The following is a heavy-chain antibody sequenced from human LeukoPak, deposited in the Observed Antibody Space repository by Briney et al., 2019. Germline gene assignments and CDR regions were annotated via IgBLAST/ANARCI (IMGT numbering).Heavy chain of an antibody. CDR2: ISSSSSYI. J-gene: IGHJ6*02. CDR1: GFTFSSYS. CDR3: ARDQTAYYDSSGYPYYYYYYGMDV. V-gene: IGHV3-21*01. D-gene: IGHD3-22*01. Sequence: GGSLRLSCAASGFTFSSYSMNWVRQAPGKGLEWVSSISSSSSYIYYADSVKGRFTISRDNAKNSLYLQMNSLRAEDTAVYYCARDQTAYYDSSGYPYYYYYYGMDVWGQGTTVTVSS.